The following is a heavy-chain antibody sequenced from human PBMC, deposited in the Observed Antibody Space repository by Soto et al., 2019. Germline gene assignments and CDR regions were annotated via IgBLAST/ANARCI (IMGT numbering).Heavy chain of an antibody. D-gene: IGHD2-8*01. CDR2: IIPVLGVE. V-gene: IGHV1-69*02. CDR1: GDTFSRST. Sequence: QVQLVQSGAEVKNPGSSVKVSCQGSGDTFSRSTISWVRQVPGQRLEWMGRIIPVLGVENHAQNFQGRVTVTADKSTSTAYLELISLKSEDTAIYYCASTTSGVYVFHDWGQGTLVTVSS. CDR3: ASTTSGVYVFHD. J-gene: IGHJ4*02.